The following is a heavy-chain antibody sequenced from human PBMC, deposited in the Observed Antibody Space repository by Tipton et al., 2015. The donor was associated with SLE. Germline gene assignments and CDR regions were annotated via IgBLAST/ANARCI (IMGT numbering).Heavy chain of an antibody. CDR2: ITGSGDYT. Sequence: SLRLSCAASGFTFNNNAMTWVRQAPGKGLDWVSSITGSGDYTHYADSVKGRFTISRDNSKNTLYLQMDSLRADDTAVYYCAKELVVVTALDYWGQGTLVTVSS. V-gene: IGHV3-23*01. J-gene: IGHJ4*02. CDR3: AKELVVVTALDY. D-gene: IGHD2-21*02. CDR1: GFTFNNNA.